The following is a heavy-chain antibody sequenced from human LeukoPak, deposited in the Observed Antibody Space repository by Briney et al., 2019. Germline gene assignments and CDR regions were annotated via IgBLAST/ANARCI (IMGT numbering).Heavy chain of an antibody. V-gene: IGHV4-61*09. Sequence: PSQTLSLTCTVSGGAITSGNNYWTWVRQPAGKGLEWLGHIYTTGGTTGRTSYSPSLKSRVTISVDTSTNQFSLRLTSVTAADTAVYYCARQWAYAPYYFDYWGQGTLVTVSS. CDR1: GGAITSGNNY. J-gene: IGHJ4*02. CDR2: IYTTGGT. CDR3: ARQWAYAPYYFDY. D-gene: IGHD1-26*01.